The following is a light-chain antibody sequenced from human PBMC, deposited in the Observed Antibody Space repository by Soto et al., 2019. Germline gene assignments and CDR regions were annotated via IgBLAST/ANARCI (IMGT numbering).Light chain of an antibody. J-gene: IGKJ2*01. CDR1: QSVSSNY. V-gene: IGKV3-20*01. CDR3: QQYAISPFT. Sequence: DIVLTQSPGTLPLSPGERATLSCRASQSVSSNYLVWYQQKPGQAPRLLIYGASSRATGIPVSFSGSGSGTDFTLTISRLEPEDFAVYYRQQYAISPFTFGQGTKLEIK. CDR2: GAS.